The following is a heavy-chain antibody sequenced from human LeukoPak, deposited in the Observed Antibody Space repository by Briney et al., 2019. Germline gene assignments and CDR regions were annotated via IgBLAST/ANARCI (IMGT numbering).Heavy chain of an antibody. Sequence: GESLKISCKVSGYYFGNYWIAWVRQMPGQGLEWMGFIYPGDSDTRYSPSFQGQVTISADTSISTAYLEWSSLKASDSAMYYCARRAGGNFPFDYWGQGTLVTVSS. CDR2: IYPGDSDT. CDR1: GYYFGNYW. D-gene: IGHD1-1*01. V-gene: IGHV5-51*01. CDR3: ARRAGGNFPFDY. J-gene: IGHJ4*02.